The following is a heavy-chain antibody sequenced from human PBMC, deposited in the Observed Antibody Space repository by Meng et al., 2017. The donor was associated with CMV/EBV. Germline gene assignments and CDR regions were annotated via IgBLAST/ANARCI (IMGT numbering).Heavy chain of an antibody. CDR1: GFTFSSYG. Sequence: GGSLRLSCAASGFTFSSYGMHWVRQAPGKGLEWVAFIRYDGSNKYYADSVKGRFTISRDNSKNTLYLQMNSLRAEDTAVYYCAKDVVVPAAFDPWGQGTLVTVSS. CDR2: IRYDGSNK. V-gene: IGHV3-30*02. D-gene: IGHD2-2*01. J-gene: IGHJ5*02. CDR3: AKDVVVPAAFDP.